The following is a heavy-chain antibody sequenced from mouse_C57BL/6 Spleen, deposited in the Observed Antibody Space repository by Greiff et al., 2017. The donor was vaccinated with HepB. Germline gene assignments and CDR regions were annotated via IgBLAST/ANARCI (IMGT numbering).Heavy chain of an antibody. CDR2: IWGVGST. V-gene: IGHV2-6*01. CDR3: ASEGLGSDYYAMDY. D-gene: IGHD3-3*01. Sequence: VQLQQSGPGLVAPSQSLSITCTVSGFSLTSYGVDWVRQSPGKGLEWLGVIWGVGSTNYNSALKSRLSISKDNSKSQVFLKMNSLQTDDTAMYYCASEGLGSDYYAMDYWGQGASVTVSS. J-gene: IGHJ4*01. CDR1: GFSLTSYG.